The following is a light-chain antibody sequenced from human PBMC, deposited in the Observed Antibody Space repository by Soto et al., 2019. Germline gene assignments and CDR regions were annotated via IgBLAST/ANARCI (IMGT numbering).Light chain of an antibody. V-gene: IGKV3-15*01. CDR1: QSVSSN. J-gene: IGKJ3*01. CDR2: GAS. Sequence: EIVMTQSPXTLSVSPGERATLSCRASQSVSSNLAWYQQKPGQAPRLLIYGASTRATGIPARFSGSGSGTEFTLTISSLQSEDFAVYYCQQYNNWPFTFGPGTKVDIK. CDR3: QQYNNWPFT.